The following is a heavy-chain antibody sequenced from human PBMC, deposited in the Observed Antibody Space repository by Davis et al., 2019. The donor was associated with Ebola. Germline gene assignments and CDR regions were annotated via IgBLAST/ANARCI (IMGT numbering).Heavy chain of an antibody. D-gene: IGHD2-21*02. J-gene: IGHJ4*02. V-gene: IGHV3-23*01. CDR3: ARGGFRSRLLFRGYFDY. CDR2: ISGSGGST. CDR1: GFTFSSYA. Sequence: GESLKISCAASGFTFSSYAMSWVRQAPGKGLEWVAAISGSGGSTYYADSVKGRFTITRDNSKNTLYLQMNSLRAEDTAVYYCARGGFRSRLLFRGYFDYWGQGTLVTVSS.